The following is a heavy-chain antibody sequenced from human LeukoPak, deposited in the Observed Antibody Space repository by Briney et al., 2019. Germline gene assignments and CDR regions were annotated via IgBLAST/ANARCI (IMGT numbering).Heavy chain of an antibody. D-gene: IGHD6-13*01. CDR2: IIPIFGTA. Sequence: SVKVSCKASGYTFTGYYMHWVRQAPGQGLEWMGGIIPIFGTANFAQKFQGRVTITADKSTSTAYMELSSLRSEDTAVYYCARAIIAAAGTCFDYWGQGTLVTVSS. V-gene: IGHV1-69*06. CDR3: ARAIIAAAGTCFDY. J-gene: IGHJ4*02. CDR1: GYTFTGYY.